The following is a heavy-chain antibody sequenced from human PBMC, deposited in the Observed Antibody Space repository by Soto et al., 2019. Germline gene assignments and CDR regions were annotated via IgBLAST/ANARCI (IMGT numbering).Heavy chain of an antibody. D-gene: IGHD3-3*01. CDR2: ISGSGCST. CDR3: AKVSPIFGVVIIWFDY. CDR1: GFTFDDYT. J-gene: IGHJ4*02. V-gene: IGHV3-43*01. Sequence: GGSLRLSCAVSGFTFDDYTMHWVRQTPDKGLEWVSLISGSGCSTYYADSVKGRFTISRDNTKNSLYLQMNSLRAEDTAVYYCAKVSPIFGVVIIWFDYWGQGTLVTVSS.